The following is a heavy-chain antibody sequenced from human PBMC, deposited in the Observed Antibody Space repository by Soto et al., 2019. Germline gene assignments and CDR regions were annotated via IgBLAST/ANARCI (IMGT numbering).Heavy chain of an antibody. D-gene: IGHD3-3*01. J-gene: IGHJ6*02. V-gene: IGHV1-58*01. CDR2: IVAGSGDT. Sequence: QMQLVQSGPEVKKPGTSVKLSCNASGLTFSSSAVQWVRQSRGQRLEWIGWIVAGSGDTKYAQRFHERVTFSRDMSTDTAYMELSSLRSDDTGVYYCAARSDFRFYYSDMDVWGQGTTVTVSS. CDR3: AARSDFRFYYSDMDV. CDR1: GLTFSSSA.